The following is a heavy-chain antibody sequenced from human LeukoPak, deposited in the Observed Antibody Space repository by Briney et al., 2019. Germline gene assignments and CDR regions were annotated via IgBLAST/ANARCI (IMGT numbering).Heavy chain of an antibody. CDR1: GYTFTSYD. CDR2: MNPNSGNT. D-gene: IGHD3-22*01. V-gene: IGHV1-8*03. CDR3: ARGAGSFYYDSSEYDY. J-gene: IGHJ4*02. Sequence: GASVKVSCKASGYTFTSYDINWVRQATGQGLEWMGWMNPNSGNTGYAQKFQGRVTITRNTSISTAYMELSSLRSEDTAVYYCARGAGSFYYDSSEYDYWGQGTLVTVSS.